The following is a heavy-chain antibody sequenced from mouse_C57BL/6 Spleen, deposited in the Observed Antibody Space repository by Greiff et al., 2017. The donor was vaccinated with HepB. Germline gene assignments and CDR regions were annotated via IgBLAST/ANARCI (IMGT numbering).Heavy chain of an antibody. CDR2: IWGVGST. CDR3: ASLLRDGSSWFAY. J-gene: IGHJ3*01. Sequence: QVQLQQSGPGLVAPSQRLSITCTVSGFSLTSYGVDWVRQSPGKGLEWLGVIWGVGSTNYNSALKSRLSISKDNSKSQVFLKMNSLQTDDTAMYYCASLLRDGSSWFAYWGQGTLVTVSA. D-gene: IGHD1-1*01. V-gene: IGHV2-6*01. CDR1: GFSLTSYG.